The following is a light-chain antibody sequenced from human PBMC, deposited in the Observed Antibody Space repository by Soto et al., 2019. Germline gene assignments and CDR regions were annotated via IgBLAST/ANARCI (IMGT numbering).Light chain of an antibody. V-gene: IGKV1-5*03. CDR2: KAS. J-gene: IGKJ2*01. CDR1: QSIGSW. Sequence: DNQMTQSPSTLSASVGDRVTITCRASQSIGSWLAWYKQTPGEAPKLLIYKASTLESGVPSRFSGSGSGTEFTLTISSLQPDDFATYYCQQYNTYPSTFGQGTTLDIK. CDR3: QQYNTYPST.